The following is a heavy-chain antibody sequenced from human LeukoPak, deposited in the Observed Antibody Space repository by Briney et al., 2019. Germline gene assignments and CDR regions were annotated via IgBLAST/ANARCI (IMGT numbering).Heavy chain of an antibody. CDR1: GGTLSNYI. J-gene: IGHJ4*02. CDR3: ARHLYHDDFWSGYIDY. D-gene: IGHD3-3*01. V-gene: IGHV1-69*13. CDR2: IIPVFGTA. Sequence: GASVKASCKTSGGTLSNYILSWVRQAPGQGLEWMGGIIPVFGTANYAQKFQDRVTITADESTNTVYMELSNLRSEDTAVYYCARHLYHDDFWSGYIDYWGQGSLLTISS.